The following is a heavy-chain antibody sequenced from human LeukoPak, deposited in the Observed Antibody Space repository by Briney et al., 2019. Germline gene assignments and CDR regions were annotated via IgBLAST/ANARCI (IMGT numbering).Heavy chain of an antibody. CDR2: IYYSGST. Sequence: SETLSLTCTVSGGSISSYYWSWIRQPPGKGLEWIGYIYYSGSTNYNPSLKSRVTISVDTSKNQFSLKLSSVTAADTAVYYCARHAWGGYGGKRSHYYYYGMDVWGQGTTVTVFS. J-gene: IGHJ6*02. V-gene: IGHV4-59*08. CDR3: ARHAWGGYGGKRSHYYYYGMDV. D-gene: IGHD4-23*01. CDR1: GGSISSYY.